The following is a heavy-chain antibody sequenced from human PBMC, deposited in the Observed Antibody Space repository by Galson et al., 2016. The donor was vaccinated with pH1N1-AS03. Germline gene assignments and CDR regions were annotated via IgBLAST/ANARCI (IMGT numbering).Heavy chain of an antibody. V-gene: IGHV3-48*03. CDR2: ISSDSTTI. J-gene: IGHJ3*02. CDR3: ARTSGAYFGSAFDI. D-gene: IGHD1-26*01. CDR1: GFTFNYHG. Sequence: SLRLSCAASGFTFNYHGMNWVRQAPGKGLEWVSYISSDSTTIYYADSVKGRFTISRDNAKNSLYLQMNSLTAEDTAIYYCARTSGAYFGSAFDIWGQGTMVTVSS.